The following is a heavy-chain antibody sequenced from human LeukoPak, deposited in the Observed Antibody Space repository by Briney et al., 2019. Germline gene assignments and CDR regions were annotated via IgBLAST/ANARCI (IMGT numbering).Heavy chain of an antibody. V-gene: IGHV3-21*01. Sequence: PGRSLGPSYAASGSTFSSHSTNCVRQAPGNGQKWDSSISSSSSYIYYADSVKGRLTISRDNAKNSLYLQMNSLRAEDTAVYYCARSPGYSGYDPFDYWGQGTLVTVSS. J-gene: IGHJ4*02. D-gene: IGHD5-12*01. CDR1: GSTFSSHS. CDR2: ISSSSSYI. CDR3: ARSPGYSGYDPFDY.